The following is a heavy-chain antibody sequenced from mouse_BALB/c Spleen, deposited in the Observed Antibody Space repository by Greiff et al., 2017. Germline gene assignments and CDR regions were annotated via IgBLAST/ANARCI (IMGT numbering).Heavy chain of an antibody. J-gene: IGHJ2*01. Sequence: EVQLQQSGAELASPGASVTLSCKASGYTFTDHIMNWVKKRPGQGLEWIGYINPYNDGTKYNEKFKGKATLTSDKSSSTAYMELSSLTSEDSAVYYCARAYDGYLNWGQGTTLTVSS. CDR2: INPYNDGT. CDR3: ARAYDGYLN. V-gene: IGHV1-14*01. CDR1: GYTFTDHI. D-gene: IGHD2-3*01.